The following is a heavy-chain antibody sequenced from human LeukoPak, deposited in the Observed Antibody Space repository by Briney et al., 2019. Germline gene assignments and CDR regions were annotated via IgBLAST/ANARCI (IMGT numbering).Heavy chain of an antibody. CDR2: IYSGGST. CDR3: ARGLKYSTGWYYFDY. V-gene: IGHV3-53*01. D-gene: IGHD6-19*01. J-gene: IGHJ4*02. Sequence: GGSLRLSCAASGFTVSSNYMSWVRQAPGKGLEWVPVIYSGGSTYYGDSVKGRFTISRDNSKNTLYLQMNSLRAEDTAVYYCARGLKYSTGWYYFDYWGQGTLVTVSS. CDR1: GFTVSSNY.